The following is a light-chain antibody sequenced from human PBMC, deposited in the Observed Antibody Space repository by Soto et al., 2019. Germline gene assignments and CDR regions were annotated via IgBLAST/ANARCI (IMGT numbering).Light chain of an antibody. Sequence: DIVLTQTPLSAPVTLGQPASISCRSSQSLVHSNGKTYLSWLQQRPGQPPRLLIYEISNRFSGVPDRFSGSGAGTDFTLKISRVEAEDVGIYYCVQLTHFPWTFGQGTKVEL. J-gene: IGKJ1*01. CDR1: QSLVHSNGKTY. CDR3: VQLTHFPWT. V-gene: IGKV2-24*01. CDR2: EIS.